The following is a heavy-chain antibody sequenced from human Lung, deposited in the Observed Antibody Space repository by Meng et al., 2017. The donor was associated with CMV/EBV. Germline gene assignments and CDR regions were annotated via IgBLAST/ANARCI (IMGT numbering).Heavy chain of an antibody. J-gene: IGHJ4*02. Sequence: GGSLRLSCAASGLTVSNNYMTWVRQAPGKGLECVSVIFSGGSTYYVDSVKCRFTISRDASKNTLYLQMNNLRADDTVVYYCARGYPDGDFDSWGQGTLVTVSS. CDR2: IFSGGST. CDR1: GLTVSNNY. CDR3: ARGYPDGDFDS. V-gene: IGHV3-53*01. D-gene: IGHD1-14*01.